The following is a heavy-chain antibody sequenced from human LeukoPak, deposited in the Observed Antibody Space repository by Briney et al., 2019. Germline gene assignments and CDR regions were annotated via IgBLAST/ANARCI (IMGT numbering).Heavy chain of an antibody. Sequence: GESLKISCKGSGYSFTSYWISWVRQMPGKGLEWMGRIDPSDSYTNYGPSFQGHVTISADKSISTAYLQWSSLKASDTAMYYCARHYRYYYDSSDYYYGASGAFDIWGQGTMVTVSS. D-gene: IGHD3-22*01. CDR1: GYSFTSYW. CDR3: ARHYRYYYDSSDYYYGASGAFDI. V-gene: IGHV5-10-1*01. J-gene: IGHJ3*02. CDR2: IDPSDSYT.